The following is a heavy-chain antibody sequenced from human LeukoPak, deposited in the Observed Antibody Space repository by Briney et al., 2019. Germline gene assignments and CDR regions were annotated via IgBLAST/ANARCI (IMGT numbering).Heavy chain of an antibody. D-gene: IGHD3-10*01. J-gene: IGHJ3*02. CDR1: GFSFSSYA. CDR2: ISGSGGST. Sequence: GGSLRLSCAASGFSFSSYAMSWVRQAPGKGLEWVSAISGSGGSTYYTDSVKGRFTISRDNSKNTLYLQMNSLRAEDTAVYYCAKDEYYYGSGVESPYAFDIWGQGTMVTVSS. V-gene: IGHV3-23*01. CDR3: AKDEYYYGSGVESPYAFDI.